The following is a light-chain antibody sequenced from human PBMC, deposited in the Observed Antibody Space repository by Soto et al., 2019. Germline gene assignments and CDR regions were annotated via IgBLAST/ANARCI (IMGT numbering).Light chain of an antibody. CDR2: GAS. Sequence: EIVMTQSPATLSMSPWERATLSCRASQSVSNNYLAWYQQKPGQAPRLLIYGASNRATGIPDRFSGSGSGTDFTLTISRLEPEDFAVYYCQQYAGSPPWTFGQGTKVDIK. CDR1: QSVSNNY. CDR3: QQYAGSPPWT. V-gene: IGKV3-20*01. J-gene: IGKJ1*01.